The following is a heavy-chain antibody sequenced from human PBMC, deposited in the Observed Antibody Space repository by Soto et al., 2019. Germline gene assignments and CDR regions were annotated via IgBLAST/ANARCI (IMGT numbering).Heavy chain of an antibody. Sequence: QVQLVQSGAEVKKPGASVKVSCKASGYTFTSYGISWVRQAPGQGLEWVGWISAYNNNTNYAQKLQGRVAMTTDTSTRTAYMELRSLRSDDAAVYYCARPTSPRGYSGYDLGYWGQGTLVTVSS. J-gene: IGHJ4*02. CDR1: GYTFTSYG. CDR3: ARPTSPRGYSGYDLGY. V-gene: IGHV1-18*01. D-gene: IGHD5-12*01. CDR2: ISAYNNNT.